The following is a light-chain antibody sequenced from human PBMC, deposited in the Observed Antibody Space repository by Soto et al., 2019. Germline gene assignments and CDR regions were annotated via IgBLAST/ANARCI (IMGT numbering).Light chain of an antibody. CDR1: QGISNY. CDR2: AAS. CDR3: QKYNSAPPP. V-gene: IGKV1-27*01. Sequence: DIQMTQSPSSLSASVGDRVTITCRASQGISNYLAWYQQKPGKVPKLLIYAASTLQSGVPSRFLGSGSGTDFTLTISSLPTEDVATYYCQKYNSAPPPFGQGTKVEIK. J-gene: IGKJ1*01.